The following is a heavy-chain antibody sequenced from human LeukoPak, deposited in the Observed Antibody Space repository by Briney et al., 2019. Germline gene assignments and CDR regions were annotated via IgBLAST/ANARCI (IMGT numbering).Heavy chain of an antibody. V-gene: IGHV3-23*01. Sequence: GGSLRLSCAASGFTFSSYAMSWVRQAPGKGLEWVSAICGSGGRTYYADSVRGRFTFSGDNYKNTLLLLMNSRGAEATVLYYCSKDAMEWPDDAFDIWGQGTMVTVSS. CDR3: SKDAMEWPDDAFDI. J-gene: IGHJ3*02. CDR1: GFTFSSYA. D-gene: IGHD3-3*01. CDR2: ICGSGGRT.